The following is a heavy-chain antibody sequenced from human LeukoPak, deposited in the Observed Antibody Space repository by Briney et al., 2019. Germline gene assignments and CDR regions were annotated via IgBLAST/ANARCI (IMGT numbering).Heavy chain of an antibody. CDR3: ARDGYSAIDY. V-gene: IGHV4-61*01. CDR1: GDSISSGSYY. D-gene: IGHD1-26*01. Sequence: SETLSLTCSVSGDSISSGSYYWSWIRQPPGKGLEWIGYIYYSGSTNYNPSLKSRVTISVDTSKKQFSLKLTSVTAADTAVYYCARDGYSAIDYWGQGTLVTVSS. J-gene: IGHJ4*02. CDR2: IYYSGST.